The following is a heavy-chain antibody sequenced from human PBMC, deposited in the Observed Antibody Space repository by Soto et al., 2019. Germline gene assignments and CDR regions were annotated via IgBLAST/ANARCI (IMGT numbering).Heavy chain of an antibody. CDR1: GGSFSGYY. J-gene: IGHJ4*02. Sequence: SETLSLTCAVYGGSFSGYYWSWIRQPPGKGLEWIGEINHSGSTNYNPSLKSRVTISVDTSKNQFSLKLSSVTAADTAVYYCAREAYYYGSGTKRDLDYWGQGTLVTAPQ. D-gene: IGHD3-10*01. CDR2: INHSGST. V-gene: IGHV4-34*01. CDR3: AREAYYYGSGTKRDLDY.